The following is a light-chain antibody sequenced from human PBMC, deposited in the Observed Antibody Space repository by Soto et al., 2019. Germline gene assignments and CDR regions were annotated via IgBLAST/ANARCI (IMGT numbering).Light chain of an antibody. CDR2: GTS. V-gene: IGKV3-20*01. J-gene: IGKJ1*01. CDR1: QSVSSSY. CDR3: QQYGSSSWT. Sequence: EIVLTQSPVTLSLSPGERATLSCWASQSVSSSYLAWYQQKPGQAPRLLIYGTSSRATAIPDRFSGSGSGTDFTLTISRLEPEDFAMYYCQQYGSSSWTLGQGTKVEIK.